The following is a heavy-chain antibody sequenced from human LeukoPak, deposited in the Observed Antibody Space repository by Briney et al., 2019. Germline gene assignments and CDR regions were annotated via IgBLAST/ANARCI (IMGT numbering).Heavy chain of an antibody. CDR2: IYTSGST. CDR3: ARETLSLPDAFDI. Sequence: SQTLSLTRAVSGVSISSYYSSWIRQPAGKGLEWIGRIYTSGSTNYNPSLKSRVTMSVDTSKNQFSLKLSSVAAADTAVYYCARETLSLPDAFDIWGQGTMVTVSS. J-gene: IGHJ3*02. D-gene: IGHD3-16*02. CDR1: GVSISSYY. V-gene: IGHV4-4*07.